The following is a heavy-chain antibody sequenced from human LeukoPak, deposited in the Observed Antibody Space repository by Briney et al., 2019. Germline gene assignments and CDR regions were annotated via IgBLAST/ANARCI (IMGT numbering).Heavy chain of an antibody. CDR1: GGTFSSYA. J-gene: IGHJ6*03. CDR2: IIPIFGTA. CDR3: ASGRTRQNYYYYYMDV. Sequence: SVKVSCKASGGTFSSYAISWVRQAPGQGLEWMGEIIPIFGTANYAQKFQGRVTITTDESTSTAYMELSSLRSEDTAVYYCASGRTRQNYYYYYMDVWGKGTTVTVSS. V-gene: IGHV1-69*05.